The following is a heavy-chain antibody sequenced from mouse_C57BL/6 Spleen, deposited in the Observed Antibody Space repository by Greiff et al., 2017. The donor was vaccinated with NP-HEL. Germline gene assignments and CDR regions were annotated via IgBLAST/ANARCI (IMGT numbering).Heavy chain of an antibody. D-gene: IGHD1-1*01. CDR2: IDPETGGT. CDR3: TRSDYYGSKALDY. Sequence: QVQLQQSGAELVRPGASVTLSCKASGYTFTDYEMHWVKQTPVHGLEWIGAIDPETGGTAYNQKFKGKAILTADKSSSTAYMELRSLTSEDSAVYYCTRSDYYGSKALDYWGQGTTLTVSS. CDR1: GYTFTDYE. V-gene: IGHV1-15*01. J-gene: IGHJ2*01.